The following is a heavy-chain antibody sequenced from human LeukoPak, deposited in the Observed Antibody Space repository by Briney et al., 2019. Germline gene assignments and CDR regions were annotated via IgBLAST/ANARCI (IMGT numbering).Heavy chain of an antibody. D-gene: IGHD1-20*01. J-gene: IGHJ4*02. CDR2: IIPIFGTA. V-gene: IGHV1-69*06. Sequence: SVKVSCKASGGTFSSYAISWVRQAPGQGLEWMGGIIPIFGTANYAQKFQGRVTITADKSTSTAYMELSSLRSEDTAVYYCAREGQITGGYYFDYWGQGTLVTVSS. CDR3: AREGQITGGYYFDY. CDR1: GGTFSSYA.